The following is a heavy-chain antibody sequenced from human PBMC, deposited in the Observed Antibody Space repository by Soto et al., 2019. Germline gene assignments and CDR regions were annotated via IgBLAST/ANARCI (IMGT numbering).Heavy chain of an antibody. CDR1: GYTFTGYY. CDR2: INPNSGGT. J-gene: IGHJ5*02. CDR3: ARGGDLYCSGGSCYSGFDP. Sequence: QVQLVQSGAEVKKPGASVKVSCKASGYTFTGYYMHWVRQAPGQGLEWMGWINPNSGGTNYAQKLQGLVTMTRDTSISTAYIELSRLRSDDTAVYYCARGGDLYCSGGSCYSGFDPWGQGTLVTVSS. V-gene: IGHV1-2*04. D-gene: IGHD2-15*01.